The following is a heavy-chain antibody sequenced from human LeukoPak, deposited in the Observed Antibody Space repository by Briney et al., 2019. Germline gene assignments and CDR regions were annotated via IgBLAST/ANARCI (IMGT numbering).Heavy chain of an antibody. CDR3: ARHAGVYSGGYLDY. CDR2: IYYSGST. D-gene: IGHD1-26*01. J-gene: IGHJ4*01. CDR1: GGSISSYY. Sequence: SETLSLTWTVSGGSISSYYWSWLRQPPGKGLDRFGYIYYSGSTNYSPSLKSRVIISVDTSKNQFSLKLSSVTAADTAVYYCARHAGVYSGGYLDYWGQGTQVTVSS. V-gene: IGHV4-59*01.